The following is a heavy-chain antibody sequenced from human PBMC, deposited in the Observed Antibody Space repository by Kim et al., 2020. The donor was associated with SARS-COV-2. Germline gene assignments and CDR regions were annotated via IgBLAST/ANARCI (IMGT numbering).Heavy chain of an antibody. CDR1: GFTVSSNY. V-gene: IGHV3-53*01. Sequence: GGSLRLSCAASGFTVSSNYMSWVRQAPGKGLEWVSVIYSGGSTYYADSVKGRFTISRDNSKNTLYLQMNSLRAEDTAVYYCARVPPTVTAYYFDYWGQGTLVTVSS. J-gene: IGHJ4*02. D-gene: IGHD4-17*01. CDR2: IYSGGST. CDR3: ARVPPTVTAYYFDY.